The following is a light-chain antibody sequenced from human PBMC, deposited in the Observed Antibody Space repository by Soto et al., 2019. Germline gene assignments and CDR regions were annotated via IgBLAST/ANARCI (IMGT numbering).Light chain of an antibody. CDR2: DAS. J-gene: IGKJ2*01. CDR1: QSVSSY. CDR3: QQRSNWPPKYT. V-gene: IGKV3-11*01. Sequence: EIVLTQSPATLSLSPGERATLSCRASQSVSSYLALYQQKPGQAPRLLIYDASNRATGIPARFSGSGSGTEFTLTISSLEPEDFAVYYCQQRSNWPPKYTFGQGTKLEIK.